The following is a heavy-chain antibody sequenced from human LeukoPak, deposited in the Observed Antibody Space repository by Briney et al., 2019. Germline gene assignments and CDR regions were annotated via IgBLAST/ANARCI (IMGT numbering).Heavy chain of an antibody. CDR2: ISRSGTET. J-gene: IGHJ3*02. CDR1: GFTFSNYG. V-gene: IGHV3-23*01. D-gene: IGHD6-19*01. Sequence: GGSLRLSCAGAGFTFSNYGMSWVRQAPGKGLEWVSVISRSGTETYHADSVRGRFTISRANAKNTLYLQMNSLRAEDTAVYYCAKKAGFNAFDIWGQGTMVTVSS. CDR3: AKKAGFNAFDI.